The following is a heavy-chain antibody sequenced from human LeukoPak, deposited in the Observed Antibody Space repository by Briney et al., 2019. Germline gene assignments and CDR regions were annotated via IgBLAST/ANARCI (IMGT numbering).Heavy chain of an antibody. Sequence: ASVKVSCKASGYTFTGYYMHWVRQCPGQGLEWMGWINPNSGGTNYAQKFQGRVTMTRDTSISTAYMELSRLRSDDTAVYYCARGGYSSGWYRYFDYWGQGTLVTVSS. CDR2: INPNSGGT. D-gene: IGHD6-19*01. CDR3: ARGGYSSGWYRYFDY. V-gene: IGHV1-2*02. J-gene: IGHJ4*02. CDR1: GYTFTGYY.